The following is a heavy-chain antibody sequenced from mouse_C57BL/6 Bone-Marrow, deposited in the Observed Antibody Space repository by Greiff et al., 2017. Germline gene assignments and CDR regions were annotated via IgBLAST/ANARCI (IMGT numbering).Heavy chain of an antibody. CDR1: GFTFSSYA. CDR2: ISDGGSYT. CDR3: AREGLRRGY. V-gene: IGHV5-4*01. Sequence: EVQLMESGGGLVKPGGSLKLSCAASGFTFSSYAMSWVRQTPEKRLEWVATISDGGSYTYYPDNVKGRFTISRDNAKNNLYLQMSHLKSEDTAMYYCAREGLRRGYWGQGTTLTVSS. J-gene: IGHJ2*01. D-gene: IGHD3-1*01.